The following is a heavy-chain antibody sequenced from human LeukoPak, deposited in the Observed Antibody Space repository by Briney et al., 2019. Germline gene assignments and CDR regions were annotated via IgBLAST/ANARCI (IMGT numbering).Heavy chain of an antibody. J-gene: IGHJ5*02. CDR3: ARIGSSNWFDP. CDR1: GDSINSLDL. V-gene: IGHV4-4*02. D-gene: IGHD3-10*01. Sequence: SEALSLTCTVSGDSINSLDLWSWVRQPPGKGLEWIGEINHSGSTNYNPSLKSRVTISVDTSKNQFSLKLSSVTAADTAVYYCARIGSSNWFDPWGQGTLVTVSS. CDR2: INHSGST.